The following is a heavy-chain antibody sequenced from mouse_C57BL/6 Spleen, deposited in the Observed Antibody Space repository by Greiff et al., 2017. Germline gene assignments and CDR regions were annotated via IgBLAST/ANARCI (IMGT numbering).Heavy chain of an antibody. CDR3: ARRGCSPYYYAIDY. D-gene: IGHD3-3*01. V-gene: IGHV1-64*01. CDR2: IHPNSGST. Sequence: QVQLQQPGAELVKPGASVKLSCKASGYTFTSYWMHWVKQRPGQGLEWIGMIHPNSGSTNYNEKFKSKATLTVDKSYSTAYMQLSSLTSEDAAVYYCARRGCSPYYYAIDYWGQGTSVTVSS. CDR1: GYTFTSYW. J-gene: IGHJ4*01.